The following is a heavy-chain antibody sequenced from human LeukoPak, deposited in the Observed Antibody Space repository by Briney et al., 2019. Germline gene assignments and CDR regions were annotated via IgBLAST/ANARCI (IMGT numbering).Heavy chain of an antibody. CDR1: GGSFSGYY. J-gene: IGHJ5*02. Sequence: SETLSLTCAVYGGSFSGYYWSWIRQPPGKGLEWIGEINHSGSTNYNPSLKSRVTISVDTSKNQFSLNLTSVTAADTAVYYCARHGSVRSPLGPWGQGTLVTVSS. CDR2: INHSGST. V-gene: IGHV4-34*01. CDR3: ARHGSVRSPLGP. D-gene: IGHD3-10*01.